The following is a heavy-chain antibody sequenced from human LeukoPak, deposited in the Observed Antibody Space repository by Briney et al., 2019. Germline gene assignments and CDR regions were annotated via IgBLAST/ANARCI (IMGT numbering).Heavy chain of an antibody. CDR1: GFTFSSYE. CDR3: ARELPYYYGSGIGEAWFDP. D-gene: IGHD3-10*01. CDR2: ISSTGSTI. J-gene: IGHJ5*02. Sequence: GGSLRLSCAASGFTFSSYEMNWVRQAPGKGLEWVSYISSTGSTIYYADSVKGRFTISRDNAENSLYLQMNSLRVEDTAVYYCARELPYYYGSGIGEAWFDPWGQGTLVTVSS. V-gene: IGHV3-48*03.